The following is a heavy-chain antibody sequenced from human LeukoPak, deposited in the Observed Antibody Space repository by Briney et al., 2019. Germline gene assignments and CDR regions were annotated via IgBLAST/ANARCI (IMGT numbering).Heavy chain of an antibody. CDR2: IIPIFGTA. CDR1: GGTFSSYA. V-gene: IGHV1-69*05. J-gene: IGHJ4*02. Sequence: ASVKVSCKASGGTFSSYAISWVRQAPGQGLEWMGRIIPIFGTANYAQKFQGRVTITTDESTSTAYMELSSLRSEDTAVYYWARVSDYGGNSWGQGTLVTVSS. CDR3: ARVSDYGGNS. D-gene: IGHD4-23*01.